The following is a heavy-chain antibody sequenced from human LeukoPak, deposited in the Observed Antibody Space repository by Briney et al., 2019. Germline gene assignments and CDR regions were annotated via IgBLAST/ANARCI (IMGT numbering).Heavy chain of an antibody. CDR3: ARPYCSGGSCHGPYFDY. CDR1: GYTFTSYY. V-gene: IGHV1-46*01. D-gene: IGHD2-15*01. CDR2: INPSGFST. Sequence: ASVKVSCKASGYTFTSYYMRWVRQAPGQGLEWMGIINPSGFSTTYAQKFQGRVTMTRDTSTSTVYMELSSLRSEDTAVYYCARPYCSGGSCHGPYFDYWGQGTLVTVSS. J-gene: IGHJ4*02.